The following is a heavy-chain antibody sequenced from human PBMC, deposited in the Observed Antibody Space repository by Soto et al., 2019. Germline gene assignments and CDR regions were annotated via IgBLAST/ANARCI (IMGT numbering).Heavy chain of an antibody. CDR2: IRSKAYGGTT. V-gene: IGHV3-49*03. CDR1: GFTFGDYA. Sequence: GGSLRLSCTASGFTFGDYAMSWFRQAPGKGLEWVGFIRSKAYGGTTEHAASVKGRFTISRDDSKSIAYLQMNSLKTEDTAVYYCTRDTYSSRWGPSVSHTYYYYYGMDVWGQGTTVTVSS. CDR3: TRDTYSSRWGPSVSHTYYYYYGMDV. D-gene: IGHD6-13*01. J-gene: IGHJ6*02.